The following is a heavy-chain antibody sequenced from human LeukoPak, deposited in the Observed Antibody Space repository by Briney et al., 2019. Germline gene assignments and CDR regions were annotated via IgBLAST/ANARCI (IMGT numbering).Heavy chain of an antibody. CDR2: IYPGDSDT. Sequence: GEPLKFSCQGSGYTLVSSWIGWVGQMPGKGLEWLEVIYPGDSDTRSSPSIQGQVTISTDKAISTAYLQWSSLKAADTAMDDCARGSTMAARYDYYYMDVWGKGTTVTV. CDR3: ARGSTMAARYDYYYMDV. D-gene: IGHD4/OR15-4a*01. CDR1: GYTLVSSW. V-gene: IGHV5-51*01. J-gene: IGHJ6*03.